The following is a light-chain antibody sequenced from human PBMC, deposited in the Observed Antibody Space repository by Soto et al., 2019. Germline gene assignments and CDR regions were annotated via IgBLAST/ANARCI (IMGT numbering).Light chain of an antibody. CDR3: QQSFRIPIT. J-gene: IGKJ5*01. Sequence: DIQMTQSPSSLSASVGDTVTMTCXASQSIALSVNWYQQKPGKAPKLLIYVAFTLESGVPSRFSGSGSGTEFTLTIRSLQPEDFATYYCQQSFRIPITFGQGTRLEIK. CDR2: VAF. V-gene: IGKV1-39*01. CDR1: QSIALS.